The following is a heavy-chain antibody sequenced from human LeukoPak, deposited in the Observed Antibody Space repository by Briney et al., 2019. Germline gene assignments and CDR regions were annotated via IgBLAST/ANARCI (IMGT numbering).Heavy chain of an antibody. CDR1: GFTFSSYG. V-gene: IGHV3-48*04. CDR2: ISSSGSTI. CDR3: AREYSSSWYEYAFDM. D-gene: IGHD6-13*01. J-gene: IGHJ3*02. Sequence: PGGSLRLSCAASGFTFSSYGMHWVRQAPGKGLEWVSYISSSGSTIYYADSVKGRFTISRDNVKKSLYLQMNSLRAEDTAVYYCAREYSSSWYEYAFDMWGQGTMVTVSS.